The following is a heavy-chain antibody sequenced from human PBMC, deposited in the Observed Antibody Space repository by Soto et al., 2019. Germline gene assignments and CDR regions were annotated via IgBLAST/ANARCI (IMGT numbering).Heavy chain of an antibody. D-gene: IGHD4-17*01. CDR1: GFAFSNYG. CDR2: IWYDGSNK. V-gene: IGHV3-33*08. J-gene: IGHJ3*02. CDR3: ARDRTVGAFDI. Sequence: PGGSVRLSGAASGFAFSNYGTTWVRQGPGKGLEWVAVIWYDGSNKYYADSVKGRFTISRDNSKNTLYLQMNSLRAEDTAVYYCARDRTVGAFDIWGQGTMVTVSS.